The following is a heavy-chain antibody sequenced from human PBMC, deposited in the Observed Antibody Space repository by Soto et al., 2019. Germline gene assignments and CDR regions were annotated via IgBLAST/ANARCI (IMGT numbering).Heavy chain of an antibody. CDR1: RFTFGRYA. CDR2: ISSNGGST. D-gene: IGHD5-18*01. J-gene: IGHJ4*02. Sequence: GGSLRLSCSSSRFTFGRYAMHWVRQAPGKGLEYVSAISSNGGSTYYADSVKGRFTISRDNSKNTLYLQMSSLRAEDTAVYYCVKDQETAFDYWGQGTLVTVSS. CDR3: VKDQETAFDY. V-gene: IGHV3-64D*08.